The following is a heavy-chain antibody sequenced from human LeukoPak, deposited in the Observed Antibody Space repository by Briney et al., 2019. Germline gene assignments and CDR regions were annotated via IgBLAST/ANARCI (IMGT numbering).Heavy chain of an antibody. CDR1: GGSISSSSYY. CDR2: IYYSGST. Sequence: SETLSLTCTVSGGSISSSSYYWGWIRQPPGRGLEWIGSIYYSGSTYYNPSLKSRVTISVDRSKNQFSLKLSSVTAADTAVYYCAAEYYDFWSGVDYWGQGTLVTVSS. CDR3: AAEYYDFWSGVDY. V-gene: IGHV4-39*07. J-gene: IGHJ4*02. D-gene: IGHD3-3*01.